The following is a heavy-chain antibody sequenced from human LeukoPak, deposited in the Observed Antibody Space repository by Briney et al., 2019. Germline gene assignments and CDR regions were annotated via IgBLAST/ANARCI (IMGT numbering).Heavy chain of an antibody. CDR1: GFTFSSYA. CDR3: AREGPQLPGDAFDI. D-gene: IGHD1-26*01. J-gene: IGHJ3*02. CDR2: ISSNGGST. Sequence: PGGSLRLSCAASGFTFSSYAMHWVRQAPGKGLEYVSAISSNGGSTYYANSVKGRFTISRDNSKNTLYLQMGSLRAEDMAVYYCAREGPQLPGDAFDIWGQGTMVTVSS. V-gene: IGHV3-64*01.